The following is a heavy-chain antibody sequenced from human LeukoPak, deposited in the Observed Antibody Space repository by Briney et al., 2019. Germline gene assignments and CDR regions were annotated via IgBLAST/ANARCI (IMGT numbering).Heavy chain of an antibody. J-gene: IGHJ5*02. CDR2: ISYDGSNK. D-gene: IGHD3-10*01. Sequence: GRSLRLSCAASGFTFSSYGMHWVRQAPGKGLEWVAVISYDGSNKYYADSVKGRFTISGDNSKNTLYLQMNSLRAEDTAVYYCAKERRPMDLSWFDPWGRGTLVTVSS. V-gene: IGHV3-30*18. CDR1: GFTFSSYG. CDR3: AKERRPMDLSWFDP.